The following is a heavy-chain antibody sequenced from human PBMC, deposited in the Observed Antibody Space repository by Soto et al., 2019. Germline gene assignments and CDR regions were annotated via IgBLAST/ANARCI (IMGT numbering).Heavy chain of an antibody. CDR2: FDPEDGET. V-gene: IGHV1-24*01. CDR3: ASPFGGTYYYDSSGYPFDY. Sequence: QVQLVQSGAEVKKPGASVKVSCKVSGYTLTELSMHWVRQAPGKGLEWMGGFDPEDGETIYAQKFQGRVTMTEDTSTDTAYMELSSLRSEDTAVYYCASPFGGTYYYDSSGYPFDYWGQGTLVTVSS. J-gene: IGHJ4*02. CDR1: GYTLTELS. D-gene: IGHD3-22*01.